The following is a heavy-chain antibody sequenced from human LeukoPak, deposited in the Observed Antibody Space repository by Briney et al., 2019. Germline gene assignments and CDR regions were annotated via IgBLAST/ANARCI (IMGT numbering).Heavy chain of an antibody. V-gene: IGHV1-69*13. D-gene: IGHD2-15*01. CDR1: GGTFSSYA. J-gene: IGHJ5*01. Sequence: GASVKVSCKASGGTFSSYAISWVRQAPGQGLEWMGGIIPIFGTANYAQKFQGRVTITADESTSTAYMELSSLRSEDTAVYYCARGRVVAATSWFDSWGQGTLVTVSS. CDR3: ARGRVVAATSWFDS. CDR2: IIPIFGTA.